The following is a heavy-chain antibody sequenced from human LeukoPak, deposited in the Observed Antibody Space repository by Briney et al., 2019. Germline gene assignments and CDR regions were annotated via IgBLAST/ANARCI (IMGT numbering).Heavy chain of an antibody. D-gene: IGHD3-10*01. J-gene: IGHJ4*02. CDR3: AKDPLVRGVIIGGFDY. Sequence: GGSLRLSCAASGFTLSSYGMHWVRQAPGKGLEWVAVISYDGSNKYYADSVKGRFTISRDNSKNTLYLQMHSLRAEDTAVYYCAKDPLVRGVIIGGFDYWGQGTLVTVSS. CDR1: GFTLSSYG. CDR2: ISYDGSNK. V-gene: IGHV3-30*18.